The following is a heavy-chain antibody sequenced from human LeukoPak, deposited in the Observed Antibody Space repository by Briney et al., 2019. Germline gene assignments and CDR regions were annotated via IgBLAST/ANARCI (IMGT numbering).Heavy chain of an antibody. CDR2: IYYSGST. CDR3: ARTTEGGYTYDYFYYYYMDV. Sequence: SETLSLTCTVSGGSISSYYWSWIRQPPGKGLEWIGYIYYSGSTNYNPPLKSRVTISVDTSKNQFSLKLSSVTAADTAVYYCARTTEGGYTYDYFYYYYMDVWGKGTTVTISS. J-gene: IGHJ6*03. V-gene: IGHV4-59*01. D-gene: IGHD5-18*01. CDR1: GGSISSYY.